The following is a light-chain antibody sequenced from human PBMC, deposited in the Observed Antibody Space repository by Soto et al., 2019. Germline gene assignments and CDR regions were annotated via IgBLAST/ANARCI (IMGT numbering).Light chain of an antibody. CDR2: NNN. Sequence: QSVLTQPPSASGTPGQRVTISCSGSSANIGRNPVNWYQQLPGAAPKCLIYNNNQRPSGVPDRFSGPKSGTSASLAISGLQSEAEADSFCSAWDDSLMGPVFGGGTKRTVL. V-gene: IGLV1-44*01. CDR1: SANIGRNP. J-gene: IGLJ2*01. CDR3: SAWDDSLMGPV.